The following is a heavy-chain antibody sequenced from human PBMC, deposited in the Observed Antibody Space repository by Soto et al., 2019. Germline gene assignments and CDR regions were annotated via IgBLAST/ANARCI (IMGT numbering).Heavy chain of an antibody. V-gene: IGHV3-48*03. Sequence: QPGGSLRLSCSASRFSFSYYEMIWGRQAPGKRLEWVSYINCGGSVTYYADSAKGRFTISRDNAKNTLYLQMTGLRSEDTAVYYCARDLRHSRLPGLDVWGQGTTVTVSS. CDR1: RFSFSYYE. CDR3: ARDLRHSRLPGLDV. D-gene: IGHD2-15*01. J-gene: IGHJ6*02. CDR2: INCGGSVT.